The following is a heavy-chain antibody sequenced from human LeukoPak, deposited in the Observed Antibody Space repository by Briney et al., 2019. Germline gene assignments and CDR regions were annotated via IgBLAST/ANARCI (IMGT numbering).Heavy chain of an antibody. CDR3: AKDAASVSGSYLDY. Sequence: GGSLRLSCAASGFTFSSYAMSWVRQAPGKGLEWVSAISGSGGGTYYADSVKGRFTISRDNSKNTLYLQMNSLRAEDTAVYYCAKDAASVSGSYLDYWGQGTLVTVSS. CDR2: ISGSGGGT. V-gene: IGHV3-23*01. J-gene: IGHJ4*02. CDR1: GFTFSSYA. D-gene: IGHD1-26*01.